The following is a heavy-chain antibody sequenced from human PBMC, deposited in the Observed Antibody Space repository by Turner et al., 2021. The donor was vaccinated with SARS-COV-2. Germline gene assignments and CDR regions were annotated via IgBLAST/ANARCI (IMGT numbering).Heavy chain of an antibody. V-gene: IGHV3-74*01. CDR3: AREGVGVTYYSDY. CDR1: GFTFSSYW. Sequence: EVQLVESGGGLVQPGGSLRPSCAASGFTFSSYWMHWVRQAPGKGLVWVSRINSDGSSTSYADSVKGRFTISRDNAMNTLYLQMNSLRAEDTAVYYCAREGVGVTYYSDYWGQGTLVTVSS. J-gene: IGHJ4*02. CDR2: INSDGSST. D-gene: IGHD1-26*01.